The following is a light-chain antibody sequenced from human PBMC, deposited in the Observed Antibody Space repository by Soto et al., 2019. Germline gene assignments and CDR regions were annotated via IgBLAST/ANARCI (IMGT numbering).Light chain of an antibody. CDR2: AVS. J-gene: IGKJ1*01. CDR1: RTVDSTY. V-gene: IGKV3-20*01. Sequence: EIVLTQSPGTLSLSPGQRATISCRASRTVDSTYLAWYQQKPGQAPRLIIYAVSTRATGIPGRSTGSGSGTEFTVTISRLEPEALAVYYCRQYVGSCRTFGQGTKVEVK. CDR3: RQYVGSCRT.